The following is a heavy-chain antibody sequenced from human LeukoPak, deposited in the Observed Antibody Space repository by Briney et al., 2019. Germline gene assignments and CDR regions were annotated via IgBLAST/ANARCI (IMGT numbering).Heavy chain of an antibody. J-gene: IGHJ4*02. D-gene: IGHD2-8*02. CDR1: GSTFSSYS. Sequence: GGSLRLSCAASGSTFSSYSMNWVRQAPGKGLEWVSSISSSSSYIYYADSVKGRFTISRDNAKNSLYLQMNSLRAEDTAVYYCARDRSGVIDYWGQGTLVTVSS. CDR2: ISSSSSYI. V-gene: IGHV3-21*01. CDR3: ARDRSGVIDY.